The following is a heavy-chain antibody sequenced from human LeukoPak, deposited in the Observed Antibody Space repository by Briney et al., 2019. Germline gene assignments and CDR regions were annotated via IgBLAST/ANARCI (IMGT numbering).Heavy chain of an antibody. CDR2: IYYGGGT. V-gene: IGHV4-59*08. D-gene: IGHD5-24*01. J-gene: IGHJ3*02. Sequence: SETLSLTCTVSGDSISSYYWSWIRQPPGKGLEWIGYIYYGGGTDYNPSLKSRVAISVDTSKNQFSLKLRSVTAADTAVYYCARHVTISGPYDASDIWGQGTMVTVSP. CDR3: ARHVTISGPYDASDI. CDR1: GDSISSYY.